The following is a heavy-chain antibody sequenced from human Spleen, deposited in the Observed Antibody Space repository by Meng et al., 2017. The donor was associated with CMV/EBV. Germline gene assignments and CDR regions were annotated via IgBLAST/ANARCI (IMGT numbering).Heavy chain of an antibody. CDR3: ARAYRAIDY. Sequence: GGSLRLSCAASGFTFSSYWMSWVRQAPGKGLEWVANIKQDRSEKYHVDSVKGRFTISRDNAKNSLYVQMNGLRGEDTAVYYCARAYRAIDYWGQGTLVTVSS. CDR1: GFTFSSYW. CDR2: IKQDRSEK. D-gene: IGHD1-26*01. V-gene: IGHV3-7*01. J-gene: IGHJ4*02.